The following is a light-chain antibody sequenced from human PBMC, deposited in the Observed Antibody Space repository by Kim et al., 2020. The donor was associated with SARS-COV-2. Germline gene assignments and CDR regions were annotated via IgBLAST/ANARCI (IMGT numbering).Light chain of an antibody. CDR1: NIGSKS. Sequence: SYELTQPPSVSVAPGKTARITCGGNNIGSKSVHWYQQKPGQAPVLVIYYDSDRLSGIPERFSGSNSGNTATPTISRVEAGDEADYYCQVWDSSSDHSVVFGGGTKLTVL. CDR2: YDS. J-gene: IGLJ2*01. CDR3: QVWDSSSDHSVV. V-gene: IGLV3-21*04.